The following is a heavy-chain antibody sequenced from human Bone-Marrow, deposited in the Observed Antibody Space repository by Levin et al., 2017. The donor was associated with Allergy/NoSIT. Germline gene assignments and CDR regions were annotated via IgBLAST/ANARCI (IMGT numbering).Heavy chain of an antibody. D-gene: IGHD2-21*02. Sequence: GGSLRLSCKGSGYSFTNFWISWVRQTPGKGLEWMGRIDPGDSYTSYSPSFQGHVTISGDVSISTAYLQLHSLKASDTAMYYCARRCRGDCCSDAFDLWGQVTMVTVSS. CDR2: IDPGDSYT. CDR3: ARRCRGDCCSDAFDL. CDR1: GYSFTNFW. J-gene: IGHJ3*01. V-gene: IGHV5-10-1*01.